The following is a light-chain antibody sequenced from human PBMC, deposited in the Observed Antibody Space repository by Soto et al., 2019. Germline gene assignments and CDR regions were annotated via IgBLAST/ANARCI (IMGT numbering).Light chain of an antibody. CDR3: QQSYRTPPIT. V-gene: IGKV1-39*01. J-gene: IGKJ5*01. CDR2: AAS. Sequence: IQMTQSPSSLSASVGDRVTITCRASQSISSYLNWYQQKPGKAPKLLIYAASSLQSGVPSRFSGGGSGTDFTLTISSLQPEDFATYYCQQSYRTPPITFGQGTRLEIK. CDR1: QSISSY.